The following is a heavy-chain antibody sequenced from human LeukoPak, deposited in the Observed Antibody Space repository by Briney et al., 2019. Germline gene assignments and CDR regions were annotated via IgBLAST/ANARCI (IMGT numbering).Heavy chain of an antibody. CDR2: IYYSGST. CDR1: GGSISSGGYY. CDR3: ARGHYYDSGDAFDI. J-gene: IGHJ3*02. Sequence: SPSVTCTVSGGSISSGGYYWSWIRQHPGKGLEWIVYIYYSGSTYYNPSLKSRVTISVDTSKNQFSLKLSSVTAADTAVYYCARGHYYDSGDAFDIWGDGAMCSVSS. D-gene: IGHD3-22*01. V-gene: IGHV4-31*03.